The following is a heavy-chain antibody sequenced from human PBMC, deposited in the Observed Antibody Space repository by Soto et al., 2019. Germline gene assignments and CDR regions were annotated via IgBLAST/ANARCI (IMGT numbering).Heavy chain of an antibody. CDR2: INPSCGST. CDR1: RYSFTSYC. V-gene: IGHV1-46*01. Sequence: QVQLVQSGAEVKKPGASVKVSCKASRYSFTSYCVHWVRQAPGQGLEWMGIINPSCGSTNYAQRCQGTVTMTRDASTSTVYMELNSLRSKDTAVYYCARALYYTDSLPVGSETRSYAMDVWGPGTTVTVSS. CDR3: ARALYYTDSLPVGSETRSYAMDV. J-gene: IGHJ6*02. D-gene: IGHD3-22*01.